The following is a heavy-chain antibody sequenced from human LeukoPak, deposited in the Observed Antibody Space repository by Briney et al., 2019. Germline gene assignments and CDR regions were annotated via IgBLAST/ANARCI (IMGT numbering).Heavy chain of an antibody. CDR3: ATRGISSCYYLAWYFDL. CDR2: IWYDGSNK. Sequence: QTGGSLRLSCAASGFTFSSYGMHWVRQAPGKGLEWVAVIWYDGSNKYYADSVKGRFTISRDNSKNTLYLQMNSLRAEDTAVYYCATRGISSCYYLAWYFDLWGRGTLVTVSS. D-gene: IGHD3-22*01. J-gene: IGHJ2*01. CDR1: GFTFSSYG. V-gene: IGHV3-33*01.